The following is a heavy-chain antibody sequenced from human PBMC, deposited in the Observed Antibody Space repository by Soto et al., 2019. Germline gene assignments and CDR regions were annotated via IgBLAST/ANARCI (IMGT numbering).Heavy chain of an antibody. J-gene: IGHJ4*02. D-gene: IGHD2-2*01. V-gene: IGHV3-23*01. CDR1: GFTFSSYA. Sequence: GGSLRLSCAASGFTFSSYAMSWVRQAPGKGLEWVSAISGSGGSTYYADSVKGRFTISRDNSKNTLYLQMNSLRAEDTAVYYCAKQTPKDIVVVPAAIDYWGQGTLVTVSS. CDR2: ISGSGGST. CDR3: AKQTPKDIVVVPAAIDY.